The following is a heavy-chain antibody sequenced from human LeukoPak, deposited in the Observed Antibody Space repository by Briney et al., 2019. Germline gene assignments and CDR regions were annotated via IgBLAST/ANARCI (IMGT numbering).Heavy chain of an antibody. J-gene: IGHJ4*02. Sequence: GGSLRLSCAASGFTFCSYQMNWVRQAPGKGLEWVSSISRSATTIYYADSVKGRFTISRDNAKNSLYLQMNSLRAEDTAVYYCARVGVFSSSWLLHWGQGTLVTVSS. CDR2: ISRSATTI. CDR3: ARVGVFSSSWLLH. CDR1: GFTFCSYQ. D-gene: IGHD6-13*01. V-gene: IGHV3-48*03.